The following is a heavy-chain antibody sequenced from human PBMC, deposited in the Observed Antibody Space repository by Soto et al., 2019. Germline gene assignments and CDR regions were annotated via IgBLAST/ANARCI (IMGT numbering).Heavy chain of an antibody. D-gene: IGHD6-6*01. CDR1: GYTFTSYG. Sequence: ASVKVSCKASGYTFTSYGISWVRQAPGQGLEWMGWISAYNGNTNYAQKLQGRVTMTTDTSTSTAYMELRNLRSDDTAVYYCARDVPEYSSSYGMDVWGQGTTVTVSS. CDR3: ARDVPEYSSSYGMDV. J-gene: IGHJ6*02. CDR2: ISAYNGNT. V-gene: IGHV1-18*04.